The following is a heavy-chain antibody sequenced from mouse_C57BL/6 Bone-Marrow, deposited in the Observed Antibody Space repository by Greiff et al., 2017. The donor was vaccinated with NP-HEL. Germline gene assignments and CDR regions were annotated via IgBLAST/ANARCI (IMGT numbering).Heavy chain of an antibody. J-gene: IGHJ2*01. Sequence: EVKVVESGGGLVKPGGSLKLSCAASGFTFSDYGMHWVRQAPEKGLEWVAYISSGGSTIYYAETVKGRFTISRDNDKNTLFLQMTSLRSEDTAEYYCAGALKNYWGQGTTLTVSS. V-gene: IGHV5-17*01. CDR2: ISSGGSTI. CDR3: AGALKNY. CDR1: GFTFSDYG.